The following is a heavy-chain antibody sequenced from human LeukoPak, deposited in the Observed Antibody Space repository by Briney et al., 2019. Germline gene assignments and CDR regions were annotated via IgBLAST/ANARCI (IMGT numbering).Heavy chain of an antibody. CDR2: VSYSGNT. CDR3: ARGGASSRYFGY. CDR1: GGSISGHY. J-gene: IGHJ4*02. V-gene: IGHV4-59*11. D-gene: IGHD1-26*01. Sequence: SETLSLTCTVSGGSISGHYWSWIRQPPGKGLEWIGFVSYSGNTNYNPSLNGRVTISLDTSKSQFSLSLNSVTAGDTAVYFCARGGASSRYFGYWGQGTLVTVSS.